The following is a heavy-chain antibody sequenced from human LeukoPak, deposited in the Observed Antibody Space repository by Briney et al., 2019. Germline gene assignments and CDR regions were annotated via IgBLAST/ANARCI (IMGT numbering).Heavy chain of an antibody. J-gene: IGHJ6*04. Sequence: GGSLRLSCAASGFTFSNYNMNWLRQAPGKGLEWVSHISSSGRSIYYADSVRGRFATSRDNVWHSLYLQMNSLRAEDTAVYYLARRITISGVGYMDVWGKGTTVTVSP. D-gene: IGHD3-3*01. V-gene: IGHV3-48*01. CDR2: ISSSGRSI. CDR3: ARRITISGVGYMDV. CDR1: GFTFSNYN.